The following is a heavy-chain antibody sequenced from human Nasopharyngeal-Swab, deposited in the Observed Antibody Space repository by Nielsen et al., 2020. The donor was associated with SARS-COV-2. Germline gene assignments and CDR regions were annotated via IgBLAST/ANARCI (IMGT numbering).Heavy chain of an antibody. CDR3: ARTRNWGDYYYYMDV. CDR1: GFTVSSNY. V-gene: IGHV3-11*06. Sequence: GESLKISCAASGFTVSSNYMSWIRQAPGKGLEWVSYISSSSSYTNYADSVKGRFTISRDNAKNSLYLQMNSLRAEDTAVYYCARTRNWGDYYYYMDVWGKGTTVTVSS. CDR2: ISSSSSYT. J-gene: IGHJ6*03. D-gene: IGHD7-27*01.